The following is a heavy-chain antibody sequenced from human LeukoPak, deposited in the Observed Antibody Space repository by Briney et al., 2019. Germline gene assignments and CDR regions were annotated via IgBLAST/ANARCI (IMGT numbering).Heavy chain of an antibody. D-gene: IGHD2-8*02. CDR1: GYTFTSYY. Sequence: EASVKVSCKASGYTFTSYYMRWVRQAPGQGLERMGIINPSGGSTSYAQKFQGRVTMTRDTSTSTVYMELSSLRSEDTAVYYCARESAAPGGVANYFDYWGQGTLVTVSS. CDR3: ARESAAPGGVANYFDY. CDR2: INPSGGST. J-gene: IGHJ4*02. V-gene: IGHV1-46*01.